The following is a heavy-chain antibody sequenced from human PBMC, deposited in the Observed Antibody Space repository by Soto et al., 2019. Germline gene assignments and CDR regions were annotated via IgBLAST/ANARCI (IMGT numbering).Heavy chain of an antibody. V-gene: IGHV3-64D*06. CDR3: VKEYSSGWYSFDY. CDR2: ISRNGGST. CDR1: GFTFSSYA. D-gene: IGHD6-19*01. Sequence: PGGSLRLSCSASGFTFSSYAMHLVRQAPGKGLESVSSISRNGGSTYYADSVKGRFTISRDNSKNTLYLQMSSLRAEDTAVYYCVKEYSSGWYSFDYWGQGTLVTVSS. J-gene: IGHJ4*02.